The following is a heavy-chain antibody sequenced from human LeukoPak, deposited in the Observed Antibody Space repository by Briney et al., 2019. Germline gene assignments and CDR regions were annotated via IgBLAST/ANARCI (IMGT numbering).Heavy chain of an antibody. V-gene: IGHV4-59*01. J-gene: IGHJ4*02. D-gene: IGHD5-24*01. Sequence: GSLRLSCAASGFTFSNYWMSWVRQAPGKGQEWLGYIYYSGSTNYNPSLKSRLTISVDTSKNQFSLRLSSVTAADTAVYYCARVPPVETATTYFDYWGQGTLVTVSS. CDR2: IYYSGST. CDR1: GFTFSNYW. CDR3: ARVPPVETATTYFDY.